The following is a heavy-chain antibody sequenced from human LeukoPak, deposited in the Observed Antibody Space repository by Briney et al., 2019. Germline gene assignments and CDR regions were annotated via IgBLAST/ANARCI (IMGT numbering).Heavy chain of an antibody. CDR3: ARGRRIQLWSRPDYYMDV. J-gene: IGHJ6*03. CDR2: INHSGST. V-gene: IGHV4-34*01. CDR1: GGSFSGYY. Sequence: PSETLPLTCAVYGGSFSGYYWSWIRQPPGKGLEWIGEINHSGSTNHNPSLKSRVTISVDTSKNQFSLKLSSVTAADTAVYYCARGRRIQLWSRPDYYMDVWGKGTTVTVSS. D-gene: IGHD5-18*01.